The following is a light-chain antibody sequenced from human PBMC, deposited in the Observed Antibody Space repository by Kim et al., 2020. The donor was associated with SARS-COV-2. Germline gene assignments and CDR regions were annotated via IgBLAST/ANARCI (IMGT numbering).Light chain of an antibody. CDR3: QSYDSSNLWV. Sequence: TVTIACTRSSGSMASNYVQWYQQRPGSAPTTVIYEDNQRPSGVPDRFSGSIDSSSNSASLTISGLKTEDEADYYCQSYDSSNLWVFGGGTQLTVL. V-gene: IGLV6-57*03. CDR1: SGSMASNY. CDR2: EDN. J-gene: IGLJ3*02.